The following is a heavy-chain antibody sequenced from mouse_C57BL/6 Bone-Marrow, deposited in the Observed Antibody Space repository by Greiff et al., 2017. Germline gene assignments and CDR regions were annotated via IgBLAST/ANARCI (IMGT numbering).Heavy chain of an antibody. D-gene: IGHD1-1*01. CDR2: IHPNSGST. J-gene: IGHJ2*01. Sequence: QVQLQQSGAELVKPGASVKLSCKASGYTFTSYWMHWVKQRPGQGLEWIGMIHPNSGSTNYNEKFKSKATLTVDKSSSTDYMQLSSLTSEDSAVYYCATLLLLRYDYGGKGTTLTVSS. CDR3: ATLLLLRYDY. V-gene: IGHV1-64*01. CDR1: GYTFTSYW.